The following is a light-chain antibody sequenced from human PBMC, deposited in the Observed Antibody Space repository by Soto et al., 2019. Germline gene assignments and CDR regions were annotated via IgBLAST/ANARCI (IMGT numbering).Light chain of an antibody. CDR2: EVT. J-gene: IGLJ1*01. CDR3: CSDAGSVIYV. CDR1: SSDVGRYNF. V-gene: IGLV2-23*02. Sequence: QSALTQPASVSGSPGQWITISCTGTSSDVGRYNFVSWYQQHPGKAPKLMICEVTKRPSGVSNRFSGSKSGNTASLTISGLQAEYEADYYCCSDAGSVIYVFGTGTKVTVL.